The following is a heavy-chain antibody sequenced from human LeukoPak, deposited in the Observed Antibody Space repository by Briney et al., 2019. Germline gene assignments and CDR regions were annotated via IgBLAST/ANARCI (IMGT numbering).Heavy chain of an antibody. V-gene: IGHV3-48*04. D-gene: IGHD5-18*01. CDR1: GFTFSSYS. J-gene: IGHJ4*02. CDR2: ISSSSSTI. CDR3: ASLRRGYSYGFDY. Sequence: PGGSPRLSCAASGFTFSSYSMNWVRQAPGKGLEWVSYISSSSSTIYYADSVKGRFTISRDNAKISLYLQMNSLRAEDTAVYYCASLRRGYSYGFDYWGQGTLVTVSS.